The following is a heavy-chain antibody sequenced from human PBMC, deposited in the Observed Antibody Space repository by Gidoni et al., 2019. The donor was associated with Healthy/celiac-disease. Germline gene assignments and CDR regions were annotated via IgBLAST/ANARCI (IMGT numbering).Heavy chain of an antibody. V-gene: IGHV3-48*01. CDR1: AFTFSSQS. D-gene: IGHD3-9*01. CDR2: VHSSSSTI. CDR3: ARDFERGYYYYYGMDV. Sequence: EVQLVESGGGLVQPGGSLRLPCAASAFTFSSQSMNWVRQAPGKGREWCSYVHSSSSTIYYEDSVKGRFTISRDNAKNSLYLQMNSLRAEDTAVYYCARDFERGYYYYYGMDVWGQGTTVTVSS. J-gene: IGHJ6*02.